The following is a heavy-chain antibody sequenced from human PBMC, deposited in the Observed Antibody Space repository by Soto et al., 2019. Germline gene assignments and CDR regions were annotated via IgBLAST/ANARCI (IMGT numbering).Heavy chain of an antibody. D-gene: IGHD2-2*01. V-gene: IGHV3-33*01. CDR3: ARETHYQGAMDV. CDR2: IWYDGSNK. CDR1: GFTFSSYG. Sequence: QVQLVESGGGVVQPGRSLILCCAASGFTFSSYGMHWVRQAPGKGLEWVAVIWYDGSNKYYADSVKGRFTISSDNSKNTLYLQMNSLRAEDTAVYYCARETHYQGAMDVWGQGTTVTVSS. J-gene: IGHJ6*02.